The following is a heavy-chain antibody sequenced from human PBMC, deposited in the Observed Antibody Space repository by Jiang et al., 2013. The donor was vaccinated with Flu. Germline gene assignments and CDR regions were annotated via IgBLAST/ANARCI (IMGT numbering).Heavy chain of an antibody. CDR2: ISSSSSYI. V-gene: IGHV3-21*01. D-gene: IGHD6-13*01. CDR3: ARGKTNFESSIGYSSSWLYFDY. Sequence: SSISSSSSYIYYADSVKGRFTISRDNAKNSLYLQMNSLRAEDTAVYYCARGKTNFESSIGYSSSWLYFDYWGQGTLVTVSS. J-gene: IGHJ4*02.